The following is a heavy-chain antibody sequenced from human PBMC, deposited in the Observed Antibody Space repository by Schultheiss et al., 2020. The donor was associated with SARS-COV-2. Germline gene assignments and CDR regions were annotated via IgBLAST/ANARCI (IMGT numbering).Heavy chain of an antibody. CDR2: INQDGSEK. V-gene: IGHV3-7*01. D-gene: IGHD5-12*01. CDR3: ARDGYSGNSPVGAAFDY. J-gene: IGHJ4*02. CDR1: GFTFSTYW. Sequence: GGSLRLSCAASGFTFSTYWMSWVHQAPGKGLEWVANINQDGSEKYYVDSVQGRFSISRDNAKNSVYLQMNSLRAEDTAVYYCARDGYSGNSPVGAAFDYWGQGTLVTVSS.